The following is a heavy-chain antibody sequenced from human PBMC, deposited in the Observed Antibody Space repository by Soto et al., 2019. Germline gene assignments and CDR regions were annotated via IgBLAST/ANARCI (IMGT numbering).Heavy chain of an antibody. J-gene: IGHJ4*02. Sequence: VQLVESGGGLVQPGRSLRLSCEASGFAIRSNAIHWVRQAPGKGLEWVAVISFEGSYKYYADSVKGRFTVSRDNSKNTVSLQMDSLTGEDSALYYCVRAAGIAAAGSSQGVLWGQGTLVTVSS. CDR3: VRAAGIAAAGSSQGVL. D-gene: IGHD6-13*01. CDR1: GFAIRSNA. V-gene: IGHV3-30*04. CDR2: ISFEGSYK.